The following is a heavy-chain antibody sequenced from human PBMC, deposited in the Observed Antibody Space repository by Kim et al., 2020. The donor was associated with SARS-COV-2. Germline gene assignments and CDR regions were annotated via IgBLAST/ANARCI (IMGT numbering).Heavy chain of an antibody. Sequence: YYADSVKGRFTISSDNSKNTRYLQMSSLRAEDTAVYYCARAAHVTLIWFDSWGQGTLVTVSS. J-gene: IGHJ5*01. V-gene: IGHV3-23*01. CDR3: ARAAHVTLIWFDS. D-gene: IGHD3-16*01.